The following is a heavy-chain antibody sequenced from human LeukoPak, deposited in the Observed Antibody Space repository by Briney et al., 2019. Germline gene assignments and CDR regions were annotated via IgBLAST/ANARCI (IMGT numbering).Heavy chain of an antibody. Sequence: LRLSCVASGFPFSSYWMTWVRQHPGKGLEWIGYIYYSGSTYYNPSLKSRVTISVDTSKNQFSLKLSSVTAADTAVYYCARWDDNDAFDIWGQGTMVTVSS. J-gene: IGHJ3*02. V-gene: IGHV4-31*02. CDR2: IYYSGST. CDR1: GFPFSSYW. CDR3: ARWDDNDAFDI. D-gene: IGHD1-26*01.